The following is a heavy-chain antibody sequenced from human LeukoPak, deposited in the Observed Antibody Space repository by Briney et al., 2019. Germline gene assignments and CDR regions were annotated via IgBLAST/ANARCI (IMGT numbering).Heavy chain of an antibody. J-gene: IGHJ4*02. V-gene: IGHV1-2*02. CDR1: GYTFTDYY. CDR2: INPTSGGT. Sequence: ASVKVSCKASGYTFTDYYMHWVRQAPGQGLEWMGWINPTSGGTNYAQKFRGRLTLTRDTSITTAYMELSRLRSDDTAVYYCARVNWMNDCWGQGTLVTVSS. D-gene: IGHD2-2*03. CDR3: ARVNWMNDC.